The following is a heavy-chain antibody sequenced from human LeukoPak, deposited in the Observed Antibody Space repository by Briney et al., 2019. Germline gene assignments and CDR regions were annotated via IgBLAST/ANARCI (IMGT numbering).Heavy chain of an antibody. J-gene: IGHJ6*03. D-gene: IGHD3-3*01. CDR1: GYTFTSYG. CDR2: ISAYNGNT. CDR3: ARGSVPAYDFWSGYYPGYYYYYMDV. V-gene: IGHV1-18*01. Sequence: ASVKVSCKASGYTFTSYGISWVRQAPGQGLEWMGWISAYNGNTNYAQKLQGRVTMTTDTSTSTAYMELRSLRSGDTAVYYCARGSVPAYDFWSGYYPGYYYYYMDVWGKGTTVTVSS.